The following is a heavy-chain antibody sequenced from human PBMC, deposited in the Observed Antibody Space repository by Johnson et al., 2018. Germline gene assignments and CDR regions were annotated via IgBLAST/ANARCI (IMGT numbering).Heavy chain of an antibody. CDR1: GFTFSSFS. D-gene: IGHD3-16*01. V-gene: IGHV3-21*01. Sequence: VQLQESGGGPVKPGGSLRLSCAASGFTFSSFSMNWVRQAPGKGLEWVSSISASTSFIYYADSVKGRFTISRDNAMDSLYLQMNSLRAEDTAVYYCARDTFTDYAFDIWGQGTMVTVSS. J-gene: IGHJ3*02. CDR2: ISASTSFI. CDR3: ARDTFTDYAFDI.